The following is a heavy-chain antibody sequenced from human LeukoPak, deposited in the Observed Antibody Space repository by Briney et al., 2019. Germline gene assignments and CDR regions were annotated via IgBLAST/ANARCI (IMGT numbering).Heavy chain of an antibody. CDR2: IKQDGSEK. CDR3: ARDHDYVWGSYRSFDY. Sequence: GGSLRLSCAASGFTFSSYWMSWVRQAPGKGLEWVANIKQDGSEKYYVDSVKGRFTISRDNAKNSLDLQMNSVRAEDTALYYCARDHDYVWGSYRSFDYWGQGTLVTVSS. J-gene: IGHJ4*02. V-gene: IGHV3-7*05. D-gene: IGHD3-16*02. CDR1: GFTFSSYW.